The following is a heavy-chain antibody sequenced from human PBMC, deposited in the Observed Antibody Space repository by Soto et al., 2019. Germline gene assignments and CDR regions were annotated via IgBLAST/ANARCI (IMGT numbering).Heavy chain of an antibody. CDR1: GGSISSGGYS. J-gene: IGHJ5*02. Sequence: SETLSLTCAVSGGSISSGGYSWSWIRQSPGKGLEWIGYIYHSGSTYYNPSLKSRVTISVDTSKKQFSLKLSAVTAADTAVYYCARLNNWFDPWGQGTLVTVSS. CDR3: ARLNNWFDP. V-gene: IGHV4-30-2*06. CDR2: IYHSGST.